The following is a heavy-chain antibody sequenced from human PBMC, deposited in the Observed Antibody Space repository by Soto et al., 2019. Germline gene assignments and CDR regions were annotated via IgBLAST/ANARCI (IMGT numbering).Heavy chain of an antibody. J-gene: IGHJ6*02. Sequence: QVQLQESGPGLVKPSETLSLTCTVSGGSISSYYWSWIRQPPGKGLEWIGYIYYSGSTNYNPSLKSRVTISVDTSKNRCYLKLSSVTAADTAVYYCARALHCSSTSCPRLPPYYYYGMDVWGQGTTVTVSS. CDR2: IYYSGST. D-gene: IGHD2-2*01. V-gene: IGHV4-59*01. CDR3: ARALHCSSTSCPRLPPYYYYGMDV. CDR1: GGSISSYY.